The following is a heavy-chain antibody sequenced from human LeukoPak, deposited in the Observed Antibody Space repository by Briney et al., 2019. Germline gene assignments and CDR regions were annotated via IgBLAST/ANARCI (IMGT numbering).Heavy chain of an antibody. CDR3: ANVRYKYGKDY. V-gene: IGHV3-23*01. J-gene: IGHJ4*02. CDR2: INGNGDST. D-gene: IGHD5-18*01. Sequence: GGSLRLSCAASGFTFSSYAMSWDRQAPGKGLEWVSGINGNGDSTYYADSVKGRFTISRDNSKNTLYLQMNSLRAEDTAVYYCANVRYKYGKDYWGQGTLVTVSS. CDR1: GFTFSSYA.